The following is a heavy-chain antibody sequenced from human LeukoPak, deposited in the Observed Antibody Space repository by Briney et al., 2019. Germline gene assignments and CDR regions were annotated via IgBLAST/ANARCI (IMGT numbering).Heavy chain of an antibody. CDR1: GYTFTSYY. D-gene: IGHD3-10*01. CDR3: ARDSGMVRGTVDY. Sequence: ASVTVSCKSSGYTFTSYYMYWVRQAPGQGLERMGIINPSGGSTSYAQKFQGRVTMTRDTSTSTVYMELSSLRSEDTAVYYCARDSGMVRGTVDYWGQGTLVTVSS. J-gene: IGHJ4*02. V-gene: IGHV1-46*01. CDR2: INPSGGST.